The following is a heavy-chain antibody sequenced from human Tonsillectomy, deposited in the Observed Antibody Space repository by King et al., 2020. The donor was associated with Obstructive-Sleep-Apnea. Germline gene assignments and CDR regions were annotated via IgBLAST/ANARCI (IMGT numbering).Heavy chain of an antibody. Sequence: VQLVESGGGLVQPGGSLRLSCAASGFTFSSYAVNWVRQAPGKGLDWVSFISGSGGTTSYADSVKGRFTVSRDNSKNTLYLQMNGLRADDTAVYFCAKLTGNAPNDFWGHGTLVTVSS. CDR2: ISGSGGTT. V-gene: IGHV3-23*04. CDR3: AKLTGNAPNDF. J-gene: IGHJ4*01. D-gene: IGHD1-20*01. CDR1: GFTFSSYA.